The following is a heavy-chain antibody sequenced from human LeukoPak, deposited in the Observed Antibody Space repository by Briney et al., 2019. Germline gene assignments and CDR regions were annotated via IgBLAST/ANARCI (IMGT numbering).Heavy chain of an antibody. D-gene: IGHD1-26*01. V-gene: IGHV3-7*01. CDR2: IKQDGSEK. CDR1: AFTFRSYW. J-gene: IGHJ4*02. Sequence: GGSLRLSCAASAFTFRSYWMSWVRQAPGKGLEWVANIKQDGSEKYYVDSVKGRFTISRDNAKKSLYLQMNSLRAEDTAVYYCARDGSPFGSWGQGTLVTVSS. CDR3: ARDGSPFGS.